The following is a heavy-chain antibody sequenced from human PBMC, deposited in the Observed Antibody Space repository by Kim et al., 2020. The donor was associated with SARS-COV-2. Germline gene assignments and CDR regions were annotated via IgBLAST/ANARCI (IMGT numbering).Heavy chain of an antibody. Sequence: GGSLRLSCAASGFTFNDYYMDWVRQAPGKGLEWVARSRNQARSYTTEYAASVKGRFTVSRHDSENSLYLYMNSLKTEDTAVYYCTRTSYGANYFTYYWGQGTRVTLSS. J-gene: IGHJ4*02. V-gene: IGHV3-72*01. D-gene: IGHD3-3*01. CDR3: TRTSYGANYFTYY. CDR2: SRNQARSYTT. CDR1: GFTFNDYY.